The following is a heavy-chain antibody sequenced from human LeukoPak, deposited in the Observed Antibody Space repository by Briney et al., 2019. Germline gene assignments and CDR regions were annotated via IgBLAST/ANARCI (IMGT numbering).Heavy chain of an antibody. Sequence: SETLSLTCTVSGGSISSSSYYWGWIRQPPGKGLEWIGSIYYSGSTYYNPSLKSRVTISVDTSKNQFSLKLSSVTAADTAVYYCTRVLITNPWFGELYGWFDPWGQGTLVTVSS. J-gene: IGHJ5*02. V-gene: IGHV4-39*07. CDR1: GGSISSSSYY. CDR3: TRVLITNPWFGELYGWFDP. CDR2: IYYSGST. D-gene: IGHD3-10*01.